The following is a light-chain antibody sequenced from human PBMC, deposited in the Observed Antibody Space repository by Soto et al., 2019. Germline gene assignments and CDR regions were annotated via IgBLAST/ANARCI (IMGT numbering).Light chain of an antibody. J-gene: IGKJ1*01. Sequence: DIVLTQSPGTLSLSPGERATLSCRASQSVSSSYLAWYQQKRGQAPRLLIYGASSRAAGIPDRFSGSGSGTDFTLTISRLEPEGFAVYYWQQYGSSRTFGQGTKVEIK. CDR1: QSVSSSY. CDR2: GAS. CDR3: QQYGSSRT. V-gene: IGKV3-20*01.